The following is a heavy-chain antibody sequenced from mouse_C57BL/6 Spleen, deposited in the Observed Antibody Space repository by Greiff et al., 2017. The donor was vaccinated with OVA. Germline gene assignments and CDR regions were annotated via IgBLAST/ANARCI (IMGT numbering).Heavy chain of an antibody. V-gene: IGHV1-82*01. D-gene: IGHD1-1*01. Sequence: QVQLKESGPELVKPGASVKISCKASGYAFSSSWMNWVKQRPGKGLEWIGRIYPGDGDTNYKGKLKGKATLTADKSSSTAFTQISSLTSEDSAVYFFSISGDYYGSSPLYYAMDYWGQGTSVTVSS. CDR3: SISGDYYGSSPLYYAMDY. J-gene: IGHJ4*01. CDR1: GYAFSSSW. CDR2: IYPGDGDT.